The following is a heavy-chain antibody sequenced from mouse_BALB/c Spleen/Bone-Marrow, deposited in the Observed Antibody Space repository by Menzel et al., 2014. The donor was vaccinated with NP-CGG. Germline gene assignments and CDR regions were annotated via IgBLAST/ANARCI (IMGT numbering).Heavy chain of an antibody. Sequence: VQLQQSGSVLVRPGASVKLSCKASGYTFTNSWIHWAKQRPGQGFEWIGEIHPNSGNTNFNEKFKVKATLTVDTSSSTAYVDLSSLTAENSAVYYCARHHRYAYYFDYWGQGTTLTVSS. D-gene: IGHD2-14*01. CDR1: GYTFTNSW. CDR3: ARHHRYAYYFDY. CDR2: IHPNSGNT. V-gene: IGHV1S130*01. J-gene: IGHJ2*01.